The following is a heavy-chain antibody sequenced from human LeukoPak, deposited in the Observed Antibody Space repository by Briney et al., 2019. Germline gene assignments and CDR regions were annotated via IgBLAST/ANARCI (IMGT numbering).Heavy chain of an antibody. Sequence: ASVKVSCKVSGYTLTELSMHWVRQAPGKGLEWMGGFDPEDGETIYAQKFQGRVTMTEDTPTDTAYMELSSLRSEDTAVYYCATDYIPSMAATRGYDAFDIWGQGTMVTVSS. CDR1: GYTLTELS. D-gene: IGHD5-12*01. CDR2: FDPEDGET. J-gene: IGHJ3*02. V-gene: IGHV1-24*01. CDR3: ATDYIPSMAATRGYDAFDI.